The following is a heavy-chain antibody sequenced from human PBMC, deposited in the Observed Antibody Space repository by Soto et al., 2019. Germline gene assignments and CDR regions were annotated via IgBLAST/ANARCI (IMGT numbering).Heavy chain of an antibody. CDR1: GFTFSSYG. Sequence: VQLVESGGGVVQPGRSLRLSCAASGFTFSSYGMHWVRQAPGKGLEWVAVISFDGSDKYYADSVKGRFTISRDNSKNTLSLQMDSLRADDSAVYYCASRVPHGTYGAPYFQHWGQGTLVTVSS. J-gene: IGHJ1*01. V-gene: IGHV3-30*03. CDR2: ISFDGSDK. D-gene: IGHD1-26*01. CDR3: ASRVPHGTYGAPYFQH.